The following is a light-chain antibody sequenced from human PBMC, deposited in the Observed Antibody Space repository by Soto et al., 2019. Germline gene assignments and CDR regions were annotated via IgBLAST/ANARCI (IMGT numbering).Light chain of an antibody. CDR3: SSYTSSSTRV. Sequence: QSALTQPASVSGSPGQSITISCTGTSRDVGGYNYVSWYQQHPGKAPKLMIYDVSNRPSGVSNRFSGSKSCNTASLTISALQAEDVADYYCSSYTSSSTRVFGTGTKLTVL. CDR1: SRDVGGYNY. V-gene: IGLV2-14*01. J-gene: IGLJ1*01. CDR2: DVS.